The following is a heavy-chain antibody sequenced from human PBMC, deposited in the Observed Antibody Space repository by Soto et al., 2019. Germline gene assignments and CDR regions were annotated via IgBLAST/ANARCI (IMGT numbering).Heavy chain of an antibody. CDR3: ASGPTIFGVVFGY. CDR1: GYNFNDYW. Sequence: PGESLKISCKGSGYNFNDYWITWVRQMPGKGLEWMGRIDTVDSKTNYSPSFQGHVTISVDRSINTAYLQWSSLKASDSAMYYCASGPTIFGVVFGYWGQGTLVTVSS. CDR2: IDTVDSKT. D-gene: IGHD3-3*01. V-gene: IGHV5-10-1*01. J-gene: IGHJ4*02.